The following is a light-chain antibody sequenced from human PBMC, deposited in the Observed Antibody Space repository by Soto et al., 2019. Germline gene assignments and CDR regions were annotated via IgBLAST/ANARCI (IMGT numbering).Light chain of an antibody. J-gene: IGLJ1*01. CDR3: QSYVSSLSYV. V-gene: IGLV1-40*01. CDR1: SSNIGAGYD. Sequence: QAVVTQPPSVSGAPGQRVTISCTGSSSNIGAGYDVHWYQQLPGTVPKLLIYGNSNRPSGVPDRFSGSKSGTSASLAITGLQSEDEAYYYCQSYVSSLSYVFGTGTKLTVL. CDR2: GNS.